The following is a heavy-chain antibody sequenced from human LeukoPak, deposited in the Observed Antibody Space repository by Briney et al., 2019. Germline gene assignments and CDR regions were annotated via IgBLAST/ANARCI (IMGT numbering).Heavy chain of an antibody. CDR3: ARGLFGFLSWFDP. Sequence: SETLSLTCTVSGGSISSGSYYWSWIRQPAGKGLEWIGRIYTSGSTNYNPSLKSRVTISVDTSKNQFSLKLSSVTAADTAVYYCARGLFGFLSWFDPWGQGTLVTVSS. J-gene: IGHJ5*02. D-gene: IGHD3-3*01. CDR2: IYTSGST. V-gene: IGHV4-61*02. CDR1: GGSISSGSYY.